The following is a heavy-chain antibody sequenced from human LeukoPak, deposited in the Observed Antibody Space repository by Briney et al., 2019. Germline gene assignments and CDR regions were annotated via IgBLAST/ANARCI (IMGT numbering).Heavy chain of an antibody. CDR1: GFTFSSYE. Sequence: GGSLRLSCAASGFTFSSYEMNWVRQPPGKGLEWVSYISSSGDAIYYADSVKGRFTISRDNAKNSLYLQMNSLRAEDTAVYYCAKDFLDNRERPYYMDVWGKGTTVTVSS. CDR3: AKDFLDNRERPYYMDV. V-gene: IGHV3-48*03. J-gene: IGHJ6*03. D-gene: IGHD1-1*01. CDR2: ISSSGDAI.